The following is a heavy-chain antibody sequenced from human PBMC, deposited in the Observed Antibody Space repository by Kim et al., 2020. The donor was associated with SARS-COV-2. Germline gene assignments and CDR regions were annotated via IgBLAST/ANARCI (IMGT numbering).Heavy chain of an antibody. CDR2: VYYGGRA. D-gene: IGHD4-4*01. J-gene: IGHJ4*02. CDR1: GGSMSGFY. V-gene: IGHV4-59*01. Sequence: SETLSLTCTVSGGSMSGFYWSWLRQPPGQGLEWIAHVYYGGRARYNPSLKGRATISVATSKNQFSLKMTSVTAADTAVYYCSRDGPVTPVLSLVYWRQG. CDR3: SRDGPVTPVLSLVY.